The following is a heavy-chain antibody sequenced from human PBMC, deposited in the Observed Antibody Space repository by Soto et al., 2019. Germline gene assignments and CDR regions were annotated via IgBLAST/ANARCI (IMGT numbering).Heavy chain of an antibody. CDR3: ARDSSYGDYFDY. J-gene: IGHJ4*02. CDR2: IYYSGST. CDR1: GGSVSSGSYY. Sequence: SETLSLTCTVSGGSVSSGSYYWSWIRQPPGKGLEWIGYIYYSGSTNYNPSLKSRVIISVDTSKNQFSLKVSSVTAADTAVYYCARDSSYGDYFDYWGQGTLVTVSS. D-gene: IGHD4-17*01. V-gene: IGHV4-61*01.